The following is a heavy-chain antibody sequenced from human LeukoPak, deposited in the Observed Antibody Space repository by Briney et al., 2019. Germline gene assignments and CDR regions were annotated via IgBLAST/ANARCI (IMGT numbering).Heavy chain of an antibody. V-gene: IGHV5-51*01. CDR2: IYPGDSDT. D-gene: IGHD6-13*01. Sequence: GESVNISCKGSGYSFPSYWIGWVRQMPGKGLAWMEIIYPGDSDTRYSPSFQGQVTISADKSISTAYLQWSNLKASDPAMYYCARCYSSNCPDGFDPWGQGTLVTVPS. CDR1: GYSFPSYW. CDR3: ARCYSSNCPDGFDP. J-gene: IGHJ5*02.